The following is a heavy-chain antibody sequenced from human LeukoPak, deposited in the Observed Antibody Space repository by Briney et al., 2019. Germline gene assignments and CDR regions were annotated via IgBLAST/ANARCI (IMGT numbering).Heavy chain of an antibody. D-gene: IGHD3-22*01. CDR2: IYPSGNT. V-gene: IGHV4-4*08. CDR3: AGEDSNDISGYPTRSFDH. CDR1: GDSIKKYY. J-gene: IGHJ4*02. Sequence: SETLSLTCAVSGDSIKKYYWSWIRQSPGEGLEWIGYIYPSGNTNYNPSLKSRVTISVDTSMNQFSLKLTSVTAADTAVYYCAGEDSNDISGYPTRSFDHWGQGTLVIVSS.